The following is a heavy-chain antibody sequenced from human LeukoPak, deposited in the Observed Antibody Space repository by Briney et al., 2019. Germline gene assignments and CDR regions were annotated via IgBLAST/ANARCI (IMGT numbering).Heavy chain of an antibody. V-gene: IGHV3-48*03. CDR1: GFQFSTYE. CDR2: ISTSGSTT. J-gene: IGHJ4*02. D-gene: IGHD2-15*01. CDR3: AKGRGYCSGGSCYSDY. Sequence: GGSLRLSCAASGFQFSTYEMNWVRQAPGKGLEWVSYISTSGSTTYYVDSVKGRFTISRDNTKNSLYLQMNSLRAEDTAVYYCAKGRGYCSGGSCYSDYWGQGTLVTVSS.